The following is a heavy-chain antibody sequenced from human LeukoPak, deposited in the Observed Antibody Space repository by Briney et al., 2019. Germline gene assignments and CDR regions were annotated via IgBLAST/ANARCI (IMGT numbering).Heavy chain of an antibody. J-gene: IGHJ4*02. CDR3: ARDRYGSGWYDY. V-gene: IGHV4-59*01. CDR2: IYHSGST. Sequence: PSETLSLTCTVSGCSISSYYWSWIRQPPGKGLEWIGYIYHSGSTNYNTSLKSRVTISVYTSKSQFSLKLSSVTAADRAVYYCARDRYGSGWYDYWGQGTLVTVSS. D-gene: IGHD6-19*01. CDR1: GCSISSYY.